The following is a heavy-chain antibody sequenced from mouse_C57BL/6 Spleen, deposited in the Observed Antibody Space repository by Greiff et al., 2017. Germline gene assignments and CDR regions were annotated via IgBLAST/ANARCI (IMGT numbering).Heavy chain of an antibody. D-gene: IGHD1-1*01. CDR1: GYTFTSYW. CDR3: ARDYGSTPDV. Sequence: QVQLQQPGAELVMPGASVKLSCKASGYTFTSYWMHWVQQRPGPGLEWIGEIDPSDSYTNYNQKFKGKSTLTVAKSSSTAYMQLSRLTSEDSAVYYCARDYGSTPDVWGTGTTVTVSS. J-gene: IGHJ1*03. V-gene: IGHV1-69*01. CDR2: IDPSDSYT.